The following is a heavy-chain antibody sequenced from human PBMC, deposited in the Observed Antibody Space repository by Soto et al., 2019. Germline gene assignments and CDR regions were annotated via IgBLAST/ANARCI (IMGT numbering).Heavy chain of an antibody. D-gene: IGHD5-12*01. J-gene: IGHJ4*02. V-gene: IGHV4-4*02. Sequence: QVQLQESGPGLVKPSGTLSLSCAVSGGSVSNNNWWSWVRQSPGNGLEWIGEIHHSGGTSYNPSLESRATLSVDKSKNELSLRLNYVTAADTAVYYCTKNSAYALVDWGLGILVTVSS. CDR2: IHHSGGT. CDR1: GGSVSNNNW. CDR3: TKNSAYALVD.